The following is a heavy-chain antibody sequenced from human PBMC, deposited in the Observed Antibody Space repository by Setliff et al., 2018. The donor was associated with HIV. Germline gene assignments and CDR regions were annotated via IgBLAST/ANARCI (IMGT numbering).Heavy chain of an antibody. D-gene: IGHD3-16*02. Sequence: ASVKVSCKASGYTFTSHTIHWVRQAPGQGLEWMGWINTGSGNTKYSQKFQDRVTITRDTSASTGYMEVNSLRPEDTAVYYCARDRIPKRGYTYREPDFDSWGQGTLVTVSS. CDR1: GYTFTSHT. CDR2: INTGSGNT. V-gene: IGHV1-3*04. J-gene: IGHJ4*02. CDR3: ARDRIPKRGYTYREPDFDS.